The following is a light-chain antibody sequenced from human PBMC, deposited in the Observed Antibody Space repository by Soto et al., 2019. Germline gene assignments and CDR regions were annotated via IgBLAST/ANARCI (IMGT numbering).Light chain of an antibody. V-gene: IGKV1-39*01. CDR2: AAS. Sequence: IQMTQSPSSLSASVGDRVTITCRASQTISSYLNWYQQKPGKAPKLLISAASTLQSGAPSRFSGSGSGTDFTLIISSLQPEDFDTYYCQQSYSTLPLTFGGGTKVEI. CDR1: QTISSY. J-gene: IGKJ4*01. CDR3: QQSYSTLPLT.